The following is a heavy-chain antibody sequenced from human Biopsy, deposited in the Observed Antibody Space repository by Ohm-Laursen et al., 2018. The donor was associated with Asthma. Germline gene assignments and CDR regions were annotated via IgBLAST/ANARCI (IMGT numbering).Heavy chain of an antibody. Sequence: GPSVKVSCKASGYPFIGYPIHWMRQAPGQGLEWMGRINPNSGATNYAQKFQGRVTMTRDTSISTAYMEVSRLRSDDTAVYYWARGQKSAGDRWFAPWGQGTLVTVSS. CDR1: GYPFIGYP. V-gene: IGHV1-2*06. J-gene: IGHJ5*02. CDR3: ARGQKSAGDRWFAP. D-gene: IGHD6-13*01. CDR2: INPNSGAT.